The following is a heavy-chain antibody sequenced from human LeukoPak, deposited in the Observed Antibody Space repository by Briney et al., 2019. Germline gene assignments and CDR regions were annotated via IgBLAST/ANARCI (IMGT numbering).Heavy chain of an antibody. D-gene: IGHD4-17*01. V-gene: IGHV4-59*01. Sequence: PSETLSLTCTVSGGSISSYYWSWIRQPPGKGLEWIGYIQYSGSTNYNPSLKSRVTISVDTSKKQFSLNLSSMIAADAARYYCARTVRGDYVDYWGQGALVTVSS. CDR3: ARTVRGDYVDY. CDR2: IQYSGST. CDR1: GGSISSYY. J-gene: IGHJ4*02.